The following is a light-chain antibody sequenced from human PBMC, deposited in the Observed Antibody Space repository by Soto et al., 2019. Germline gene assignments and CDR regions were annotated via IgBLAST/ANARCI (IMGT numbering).Light chain of an antibody. J-gene: IGKJ4*01. CDR1: QGISSW. Sequence: DIQTTQPPSSVSASVGERFTITSRARQGISSWLERYQQKPRKVPKHRIYATSTLQSGAPSRFSGSGSGTDFTLTITSLQPESIETDYCRQANSANRTIGGGTTVQIK. CDR2: ATS. CDR3: RQANSANRT. V-gene: IGKV1-12*01.